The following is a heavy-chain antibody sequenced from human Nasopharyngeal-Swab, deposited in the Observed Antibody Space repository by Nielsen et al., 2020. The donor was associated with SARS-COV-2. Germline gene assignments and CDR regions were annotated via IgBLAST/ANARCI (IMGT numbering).Heavy chain of an antibody. J-gene: IGHJ6*03. CDR2: LSYDESNK. CDR1: GFTFSSYG. CDR3: AKDSGLAARPDYYYYYYMDV. V-gene: IGHV3-30*18. D-gene: IGHD6-6*01. Sequence: GGSLRLSCAASGFTFSSYGMHWVRQAPGKGLEWVAILSYDESNKFYADSVKGRFTISRDNSKNTLYLQMISLRTEDTAVYYCAKDSGLAARPDYYYYYYMDVWGKGTTVTVSS.